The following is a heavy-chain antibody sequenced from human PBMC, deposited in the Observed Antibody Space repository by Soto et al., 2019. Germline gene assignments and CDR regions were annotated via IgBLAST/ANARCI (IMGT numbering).Heavy chain of an antibody. J-gene: IGHJ4*02. V-gene: IGHV4-39*01. Sequence: SETLSLTCTVSGVSISSSSYYWGWIRQPPGKGLEWIGSIYYSGSTYYNPSLKSRVTISVDTSKNQFSLKLSSVTAADTAVYYCARQGFGMYYDLNWGQGALVTVSS. D-gene: IGHD3-3*01. CDR2: IYYSGST. CDR3: ARQGFGMYYDLN. CDR1: GVSISSSSYY.